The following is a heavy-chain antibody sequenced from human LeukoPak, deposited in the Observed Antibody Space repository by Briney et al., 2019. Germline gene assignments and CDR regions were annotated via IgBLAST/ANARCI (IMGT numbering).Heavy chain of an antibody. CDR2: IIPIFGTA. CDR1: GGTFSSYA. V-gene: IGHV1-69*05. D-gene: IGHD3-16*02. J-gene: IGHJ5*02. CDR3: ARDYYDYVWGSYRRTENWFDP. Sequence: HWASVKVSCKASGGTFSSYAISWVRQAPGQGLEWMGGIIPIFGTANYAQKLQGRVTMTTDTSTSTAYMELRSLRSDDTAVYYCARDYYDYVWGSYRRTENWFDPWGQGTLVTVSS.